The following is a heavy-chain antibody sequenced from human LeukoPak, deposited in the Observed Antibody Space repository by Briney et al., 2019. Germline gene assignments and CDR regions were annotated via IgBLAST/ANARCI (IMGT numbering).Heavy chain of an antibody. CDR3: ARDRLSYSSGYYPDAFDI. J-gene: IGHJ3*02. CDR2: ISGSGGST. V-gene: IGHV3-23*01. D-gene: IGHD3-22*01. Sequence: GGTLRLSCAASGFTFSSYGMSWVRQAPGKGLEWVSAISGSGGSTYYADSVKGRFTISRDNSKNTLYLQMSSLRAEDTAVYYCARDRLSYSSGYYPDAFDIWGQGTMVTVSS. CDR1: GFTFSSYG.